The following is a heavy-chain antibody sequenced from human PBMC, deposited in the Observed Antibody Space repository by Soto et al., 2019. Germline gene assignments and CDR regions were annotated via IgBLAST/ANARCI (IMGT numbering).Heavy chain of an antibody. D-gene: IGHD3-10*01. CDR2: ISGSGGST. CDR1: GFTFSSYA. Sequence: GSLRLSCAASGFTFSSYAMSWVRQAPGKGLEWVSRISGSGGSTHYADSVKGRFTISRDNSKNTLYLQMNSLRAEDTAVYYCAKESAEIALGSYGMDVWGQGTTVTVSS. V-gene: IGHV3-23*01. CDR3: AKESAEIALGSYGMDV. J-gene: IGHJ6*02.